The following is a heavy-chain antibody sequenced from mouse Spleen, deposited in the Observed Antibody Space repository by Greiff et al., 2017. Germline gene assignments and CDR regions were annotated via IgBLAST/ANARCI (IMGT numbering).Heavy chain of an antibody. CDR2: IYPGDGDT. Sequence: VQLQESGPELVKPGASVKISCKASGYAFSSSWMNWVKQRPGKGLEWIGRIYPGDGDTNYNGKFKGKATLTADKSSSTAYMQLSSLTSEDSAVYFCARSLGGSDYFDYWGQGTTLTVSS. D-gene: IGHD4-1*01. CDR3: ARSLGGSDYFDY. V-gene: IGHV1-82*01. J-gene: IGHJ2*01. CDR1: GYAFSSSW.